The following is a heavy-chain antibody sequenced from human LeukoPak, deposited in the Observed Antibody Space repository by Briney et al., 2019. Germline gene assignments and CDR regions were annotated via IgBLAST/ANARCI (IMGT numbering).Heavy chain of an antibody. J-gene: IGHJ4*02. Sequence: GGSLRPSCAVSGITLSNYGMSWVRQAPGKGLEWVAVISYDGSNKYYADSVKGRFTISRDNSKNTLYLQMNSLRAEDTAVYYCARSWDYYDSSGYLGSFDYWGQGTLVTVSS. CDR1: GITLSNYG. V-gene: IGHV3-30*05. CDR3: ARSWDYYDSSGYLGSFDY. D-gene: IGHD3-22*01. CDR2: ISYDGSNK.